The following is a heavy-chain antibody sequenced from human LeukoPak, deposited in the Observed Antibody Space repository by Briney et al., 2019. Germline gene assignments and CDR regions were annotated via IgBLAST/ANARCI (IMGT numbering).Heavy chain of an antibody. CDR2: ISAYNGNT. Sequence: ASVKVSCKASGYTFTSYGISWVRQAPGQGLEWMGWISAYNGNTNYAQKLQGRVTMTTDTSTSTAYMELRSLRSDDTAVYYCARVRAVAGNNWFDPWGQGTLVTVSS. D-gene: IGHD6-19*01. J-gene: IGHJ5*02. V-gene: IGHV1-18*01. CDR1: GYTFTSYG. CDR3: ARVRAVAGNNWFDP.